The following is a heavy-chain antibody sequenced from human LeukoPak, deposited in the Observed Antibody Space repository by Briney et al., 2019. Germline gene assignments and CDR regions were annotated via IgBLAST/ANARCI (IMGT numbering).Heavy chain of an antibody. CDR3: ARQAYYDYVWGSYRPTPFDY. CDR1: GGSFSGYY. CDR2: INHSGST. Sequence: KASETLSLTCAVYGGSFSGYYWSWIRQPPGKGLEWIGEINHSGSTNYNPSLKSRVTISVDTSKNQFSLKLSSVTAADTAVYYCARQAYYDYVWGSYRPTPFDYWGQGTLVTVSS. D-gene: IGHD3-16*02. J-gene: IGHJ4*02. V-gene: IGHV4-34*01.